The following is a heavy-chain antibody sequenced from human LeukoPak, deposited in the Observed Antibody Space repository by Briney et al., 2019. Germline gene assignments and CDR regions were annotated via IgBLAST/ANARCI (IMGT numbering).Heavy chain of an antibody. CDR2: IYYSGST. J-gene: IGHJ4*02. V-gene: IGHV4-59*01. CDR3: PYSYGPYYFDY. CDR1: GGSISSYY. D-gene: IGHD5-18*01. Sequence: PSETLSLTCTVSGGSISSYYWSWIRQPPGKGLEWIGYIYYSGSTNYNPSLKSRVTISVDTSKNQFSLKLSSVTAADTAVYYCPYSYGPYYFDYWGQGTLVTVSS.